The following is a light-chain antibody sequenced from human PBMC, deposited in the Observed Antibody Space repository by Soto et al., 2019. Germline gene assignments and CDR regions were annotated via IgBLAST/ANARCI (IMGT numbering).Light chain of an antibody. Sequence: EIVLTQSPGTLSLSPGERATLSCRASQSVSGNYLAWYQQKPGQAPRLLIYGVSARATGIPARFSGSGSGTEFTLTISSLQSEDSAVYYCQQYDKWPPKTFGQGTKVDIK. CDR3: QQYDKWPPKT. V-gene: IGKV3-15*01. CDR2: GVS. J-gene: IGKJ1*01. CDR1: QSVSGN.